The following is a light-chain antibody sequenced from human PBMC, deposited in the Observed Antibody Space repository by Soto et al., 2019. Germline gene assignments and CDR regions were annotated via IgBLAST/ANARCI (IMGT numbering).Light chain of an antibody. CDR3: SSYTSRSTLV. V-gene: IGLV2-14*01. Sequence: QSALTQPASVSGSPGQSITISCTGTNSDVGGYNYVSWYQQRPGKAPKLIISEVSARPSGVSYRFSGSKSGNTASLTISGLQAEDAADYFCSSYTSRSTLVFGVGTKVTVL. J-gene: IGLJ3*02. CDR1: NSDVGGYNY. CDR2: EVS.